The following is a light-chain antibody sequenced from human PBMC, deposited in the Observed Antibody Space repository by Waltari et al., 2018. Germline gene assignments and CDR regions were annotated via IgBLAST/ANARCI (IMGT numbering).Light chain of an antibody. CDR2: MAS. CDR3: QQYHTYPYT. V-gene: IGKV1-5*03. Sequence: DIQMTQSPSTLSASIGDTVTITCRASQTVTNWLAWYQQKPGQAPKVLIYMASTLDSGVPSRFGGRGYGTHFTLTITSLKPDEVAAYHCQQYHTYPYTFGQGTKWEIK. CDR1: QTVTNW. J-gene: IGKJ2*01.